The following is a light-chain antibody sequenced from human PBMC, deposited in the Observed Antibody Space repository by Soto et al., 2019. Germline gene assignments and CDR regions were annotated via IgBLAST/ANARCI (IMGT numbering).Light chain of an antibody. CDR1: SSNIGAGYG. V-gene: IGLV1-40*01. J-gene: IGLJ2*01. CDR2: GDS. CDR3: QAYDSSLRGVI. Sequence: QSVLTQPPSVSGAPGQRVTISCTGSSSNIGAGYGVHWYIQLPGTAPKLLVYGDSNRPSGVRDRFSGSKSGTSASLAIAGLQAEDEADYSCQAYDSSLRGVIFGGGTKVTVL.